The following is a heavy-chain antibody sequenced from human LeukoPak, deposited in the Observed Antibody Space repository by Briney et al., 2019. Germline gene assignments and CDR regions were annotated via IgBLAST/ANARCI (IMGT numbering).Heavy chain of an antibody. V-gene: IGHV4-61*05. CDR3: ARLARGRFDP. CDR1: GGSISSSSYY. J-gene: IGHJ5*02. CDR2: IYYSGST. Sequence: SETLSLTCTVSGGSISSSSYYWSWIRQPPGKGLEWIGYIYYSGSTNYNPSLKSRVTISVDTSKNQFSLKLSSVTAADTAVYYCARLARGRFDPWGQGTLVTVSS. D-gene: IGHD3-16*01.